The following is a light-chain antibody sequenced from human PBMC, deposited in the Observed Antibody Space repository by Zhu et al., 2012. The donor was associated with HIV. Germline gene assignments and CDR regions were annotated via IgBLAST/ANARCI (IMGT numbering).Light chain of an antibody. CDR3: HQYDDSWT. J-gene: IGKJ1*01. CDR2: GAS. V-gene: IGKV3-20*01. Sequence: EIVLTQSPDTLSLSPGDRATLACRASHSVSSNYVIWYQQKPGQAPRPLIYGASDRASGVPDRFNGSGSGTDFTLTISRLEPEDFAVYYCHQYDDSWTFGQGTKVEIK. CDR1: HSVSSNY.